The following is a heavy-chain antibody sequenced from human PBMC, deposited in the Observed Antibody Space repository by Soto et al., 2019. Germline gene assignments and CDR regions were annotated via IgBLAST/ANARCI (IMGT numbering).Heavy chain of an antibody. CDR2: INPNSGDT. CDR3: ARGFHGSGYYYFDY. CDR1: GYTFTGYY. V-gene: IGHV1-2*02. Sequence: ASVKVSCKASGYTFTGYYMHWVRQAPGQGLEWMGWINPNSGDTSYAQKFQGRVTMTRNTSISTAYMELSSLRSEDTAVYYCARGFHGSGYYYFDYWGQGTLVTVSS. D-gene: IGHD3-10*01. J-gene: IGHJ4*02.